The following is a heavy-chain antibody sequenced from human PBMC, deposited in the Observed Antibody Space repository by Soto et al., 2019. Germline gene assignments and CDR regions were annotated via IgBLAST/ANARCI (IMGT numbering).Heavy chain of an antibody. CDR1: GYTFTSYG. CDR3: ARDSSSSWYEGRWFDP. V-gene: IGHV1-18*01. J-gene: IGHJ5*02. CDR2: ISAYNGNT. Sequence: ASVKVSCKASGYTFTSYGISWVRQAPGQGLEWMGWISAYNGNTNYAQKLQGRVTMTTDTSTSTAYMELRSLRSDDTAVYYCARDSSSSWYEGRWFDPWGQGTLVTVSS. D-gene: IGHD6-13*01.